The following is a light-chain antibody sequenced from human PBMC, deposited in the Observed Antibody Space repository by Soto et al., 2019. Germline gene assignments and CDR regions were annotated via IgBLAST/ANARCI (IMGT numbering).Light chain of an antibody. Sequence: QSMLTQPPSVSGAPGQRITISCTGSSSNIGAGYDVHWYRQLPGTAPELLIFADTKRPSGVPDRFSGSKSGTSASLAITGLQAEDEADYYCQSYDSSLSGLYVFGTGTKVTVL. CDR3: QSYDSSLSGLYV. CDR2: ADT. V-gene: IGLV1-40*01. J-gene: IGLJ1*01. CDR1: SSNIGAGYD.